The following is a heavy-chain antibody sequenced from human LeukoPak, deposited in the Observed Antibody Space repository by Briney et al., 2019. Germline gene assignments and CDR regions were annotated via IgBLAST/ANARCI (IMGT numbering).Heavy chain of an antibody. CDR3: ARLRGRAWEYFDY. Sequence: PSETLSLTCTVSGGSISSSNYYWGWIRQPPGKGLELIGHVYYTGSAYFNPSLKSRVTMYVDTSKNQSSLNLSSVTAADTAVYYCARLRGRAWEYFDYGGQGTLITVSS. J-gene: IGHJ4*02. CDR1: GGSISSSNYY. V-gene: IGHV4-39*01. CDR2: VYYTGSA. D-gene: IGHD3-16*01.